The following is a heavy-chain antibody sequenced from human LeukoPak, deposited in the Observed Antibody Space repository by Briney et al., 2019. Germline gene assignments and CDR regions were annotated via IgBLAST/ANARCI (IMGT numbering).Heavy chain of an antibody. CDR1: GFTFSSYV. V-gene: IGHV3-33*06. CDR3: AKFTVAFYYFDN. CDR2: IWSDGSNK. D-gene: IGHD2/OR15-2a*01. J-gene: IGHJ4*02. Sequence: GGSLRHSRATSGFTFSSYVMHWVRQAPGKGLEWVAVIWSDGSNKYYADSVKGRFTISRDNSKNTLYLQLNSLRAEDTAVDYCAKFTVAFYYFDNWGQGTRVFASS.